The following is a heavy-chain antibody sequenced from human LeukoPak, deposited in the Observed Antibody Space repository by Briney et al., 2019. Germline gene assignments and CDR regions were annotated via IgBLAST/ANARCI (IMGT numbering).Heavy chain of an antibody. D-gene: IGHD2-15*01. CDR3: ARSYCSGGSCYSWFDP. J-gene: IGHJ5*02. Sequence: GASVKVSCKASGYTFTGYHMHWVRQAPGQGLEWMGWINPNTGDTNYAQKFQGRVTMTRDTSISAAYMELSRLRSDDTAVYYCARSYCSGGSCYSWFDPWGQGTLVTVSS. CDR2: INPNTGDT. V-gene: IGHV1-2*02. CDR1: GYTFTGYH.